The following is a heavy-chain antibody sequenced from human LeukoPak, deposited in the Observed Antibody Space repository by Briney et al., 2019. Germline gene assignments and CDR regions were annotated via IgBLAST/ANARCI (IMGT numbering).Heavy chain of an antibody. Sequence: GASLQISCQGSGYTFNTYWIGWVRQLPGKGLEWMGIIYPGDSDTRYSPSFQGQVTISADKSISTAYLQWGSLKASDTAMYYCAREGRSSSPMDYWGQGTLVTVSS. CDR3: AREGRSSSPMDY. CDR1: GYTFNTYW. J-gene: IGHJ4*02. D-gene: IGHD6-6*01. CDR2: IYPGDSDT. V-gene: IGHV5-51*01.